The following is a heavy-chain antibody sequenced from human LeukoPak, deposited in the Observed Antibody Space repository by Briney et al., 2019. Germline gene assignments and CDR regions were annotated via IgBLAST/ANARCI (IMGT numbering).Heavy chain of an antibody. CDR2: ITWNSGYI. D-gene: IGHD1-26*01. CDR1: GFNLDGYA. CDR3: GGGGYLLDY. J-gene: IGHJ4*02. V-gene: IGHV3-9*01. Sequence: PGGSLRLSCAASGFNLDGYAMHWVRQAPGKGLEWVSGITWNSGYIVYADSVKGRFTISRDNAKNSLYLQMHSLRAEDTAVYYCGGGGYLLDYWGQGTLVTVSS.